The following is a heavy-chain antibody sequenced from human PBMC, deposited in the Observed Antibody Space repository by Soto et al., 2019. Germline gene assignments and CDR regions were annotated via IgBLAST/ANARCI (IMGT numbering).Heavy chain of an antibody. J-gene: IGHJ3*01. V-gene: IGHV1-69*06. D-gene: IGHD1-20*01. CDR2: LIPLFGTA. CDR1: ARTFSSYA. Sequence: RASVQVSCNASARTFSSYAISWVRQAPGQGLEWMCGLIPLFGTANFSHNFYGRVTITADKSTSTAYMELSSLRSEDTAVYYCARGQMYITGATRAFYFWGQWIFVT. CDR3: ARGQMYITGATRAFYF.